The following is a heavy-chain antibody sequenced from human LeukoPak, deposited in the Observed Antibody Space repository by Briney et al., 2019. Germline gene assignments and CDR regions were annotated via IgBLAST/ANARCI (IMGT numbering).Heavy chain of an antibody. D-gene: IGHD3-16*01. J-gene: IGHJ2*01. CDR3: ARSHPFSYWYFDL. CDR2: ISYDGSNK. V-gene: IGHV3-30-3*01. Sequence: PGGSLRLSCAASGFTFSSYAMHWVRQAPGKGLEWVAVISYDGSNKYYADSVKGRFTISRDNSKNTLYLQMNSLRAEDTAVYYCARSHPFSYWYFDLWGRGTLVTVSS. CDR1: GFTFSSYA.